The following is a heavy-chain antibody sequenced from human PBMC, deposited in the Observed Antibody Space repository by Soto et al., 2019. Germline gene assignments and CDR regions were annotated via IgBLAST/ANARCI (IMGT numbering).Heavy chain of an antibody. Sequence: ASVKVSCKASGFTFTSSAVQWVRQARGQRLEWIGWIVVGSGNTNYAQKFQERVTITRDMSTSTAYMELSSLRSEDTAVYYCAGHWNYRHYYYYGMDVWGQGTTVTVSS. CDR3: AGHWNYRHYYYYGMDV. CDR2: IVVGSGNT. CDR1: GFTFTSSA. D-gene: IGHD1-7*01. J-gene: IGHJ6*02. V-gene: IGHV1-58*01.